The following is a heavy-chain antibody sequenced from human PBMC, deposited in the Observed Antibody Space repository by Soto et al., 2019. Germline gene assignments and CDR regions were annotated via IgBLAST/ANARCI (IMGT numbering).Heavy chain of an antibody. D-gene: IGHD2-15*01. CDR1: GVTISGYW. V-gene: IGHV3-74*01. CDR2: ISSDGSRT. Sequence: EVQLVESGGDLVQPGGSLRLSCAASGVTISGYWMHWVRQAPGKGLVWVSRISSDGSRTDYADSVKGRFTISRDNAMNTVHLQMNSLRVEDTAVYYCARSCCREQNWFDAWGQGTLVTVSS. J-gene: IGHJ5*02. CDR3: ARSCCREQNWFDA.